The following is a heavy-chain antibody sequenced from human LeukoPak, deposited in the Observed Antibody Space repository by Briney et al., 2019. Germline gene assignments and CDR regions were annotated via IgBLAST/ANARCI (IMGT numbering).Heavy chain of an antibody. CDR3: ARATEYCSGGSCYSDYFDY. Sequence: ASVKVSCKASGYTFTGYYMHWVRQAPGQGLEWMGWINPNSGGTNYAQKFQGRVTMTRDTSISTAYMELSGLRSDDTAVYYCARATEYCSGGSCYSDYFDYWGQGTLVTVSS. J-gene: IGHJ4*02. D-gene: IGHD2-15*01. CDR2: INPNSGGT. CDR1: GYTFTGYY. V-gene: IGHV1-2*02.